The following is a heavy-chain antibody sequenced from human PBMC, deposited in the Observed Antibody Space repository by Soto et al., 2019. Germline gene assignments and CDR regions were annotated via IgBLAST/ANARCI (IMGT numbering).Heavy chain of an antibody. CDR1: GGSFSGYY. Sequence: SETLSLTCAVYGGSFSGYYWSWIRQPPGKGLEWIGEINHSGSTNYNPSLKSRVTISVDTSKNQFSLKLSSVTAADTAVYYCARNRGYSYGYVVEYYYNGLDVGGHGTTVAASS. J-gene: IGHJ6*02. V-gene: IGHV4-34*01. CDR2: INHSGST. D-gene: IGHD5-18*01. CDR3: ARNRGYSYGYVVEYYYNGLDV.